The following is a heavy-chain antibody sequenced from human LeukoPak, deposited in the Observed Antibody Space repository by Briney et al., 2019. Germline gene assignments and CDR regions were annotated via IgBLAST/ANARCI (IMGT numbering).Heavy chain of an antibody. D-gene: IGHD1-26*01. CDR2: IDPNSGGT. J-gene: IGHJ4*02. V-gene: IGHV1-2*02. CDR3: ARIGISGSYWDFVQ. Sequence: GASVKVSCKASGYTFSAYYLHWVRQALGQGLEWMGWIDPNSGGTKYAQNFQGRVAMTRDTSISTAYMELSSLRSADTAVYYCARIGISGSYWDFVQWRQGTLVTVSS. CDR1: GYTFSAYY.